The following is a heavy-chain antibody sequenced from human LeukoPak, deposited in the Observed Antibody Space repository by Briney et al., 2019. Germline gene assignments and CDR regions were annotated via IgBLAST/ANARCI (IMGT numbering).Heavy chain of an antibody. D-gene: IGHD6-19*01. V-gene: IGHV3-21*01. CDR1: GFTFSSYS. J-gene: IGHJ4*02. CDR3: ARDLMYSSGWYVPGGYYFDY. Sequence: GGSPRLSCAASGFTFSSYSMNWVRQAPGKGLEWVSSISSSSSYIYYADSVKGRFTISRDNAKNSLYLQMNSLRAEDTAVYYCARDLMYSSGWYVPGGYYFDYWGQGTLVTVSS. CDR2: ISSSSSYI.